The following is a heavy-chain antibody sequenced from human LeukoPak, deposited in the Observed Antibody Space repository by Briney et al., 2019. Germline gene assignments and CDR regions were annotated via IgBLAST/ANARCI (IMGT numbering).Heavy chain of an antibody. CDR3: ARDLGYYDSSGYNAFDI. Sequence: PSETLSLTCTVSGGSISSYYGSWIRQPAGKGLEWIGRIYTSGSTNYNPSLKSRVTMSVDTSKNQSSLKLSSVTAADTAVYYCARDLGYYDSSGYNAFDIWGQGTMVTVSS. D-gene: IGHD3-22*01. J-gene: IGHJ3*02. CDR1: GGSISSYY. CDR2: IYTSGST. V-gene: IGHV4-4*07.